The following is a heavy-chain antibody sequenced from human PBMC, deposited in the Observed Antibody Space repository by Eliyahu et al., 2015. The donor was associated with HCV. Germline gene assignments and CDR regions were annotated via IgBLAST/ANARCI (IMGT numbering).Heavy chain of an antibody. J-gene: IGHJ4*02. CDR2: IRGSGST. V-gene: IGHV3-23*01. CDR1: GFIISTNG. CDR3: CGHGGNSY. D-gene: IGHD1-1*01. Sequence: EVQLLESGGGLVQPGGSLRLXCAASGFIISTNGMTWVRQAPGKGLEWVSDIRGSGSTFYGDSVKGRFTISRDNSKNTLYLQMTSLRAEDTAVYYCCGHGGNSYCGPGTLVTVSS.